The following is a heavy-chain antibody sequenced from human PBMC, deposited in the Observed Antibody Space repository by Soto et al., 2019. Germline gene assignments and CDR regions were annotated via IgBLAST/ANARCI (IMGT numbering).Heavy chain of an antibody. CDR1: GGTFSSYA. Sequence: SVKVSCKAPGGTFSSYAISWVRQAPGQGLEWMGGIIPIFGTANYAQKFQGRVTITADKSTSTAYMELSSLRHEATAVYYCARDSRYGSGSYAFDYWGEGTLVTVSS. V-gene: IGHV1-69*06. CDR2: IIPIFGTA. CDR3: ARDSRYGSGSYAFDY. D-gene: IGHD3-10*01. J-gene: IGHJ4*02.